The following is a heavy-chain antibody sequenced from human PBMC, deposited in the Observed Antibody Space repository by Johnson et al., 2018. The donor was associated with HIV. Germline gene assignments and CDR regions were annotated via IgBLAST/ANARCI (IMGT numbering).Heavy chain of an antibody. CDR1: GFSFDDYG. Sequence: VQVVESGGGVVRPGGSLRLSCAASGFSFDDYGMSWVRQAPGKGLEWVSGINWNGGSTGYADSVKGRFTISRDNAKNSLYLQMNSLRAEDTALYYCARRGFGTASDAFDMWGQGTMVIVSS. V-gene: IGHV3-20*04. CDR2: INWNGGST. D-gene: IGHD3-3*01. J-gene: IGHJ3*02. CDR3: ARRGFGTASDAFDM.